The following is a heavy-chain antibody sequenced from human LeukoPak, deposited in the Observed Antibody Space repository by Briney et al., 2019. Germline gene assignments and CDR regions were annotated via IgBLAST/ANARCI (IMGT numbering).Heavy chain of an antibody. CDR3: ARAEAGYCSSTSCHARNRWFDP. V-gene: IGHV1-69*02. CDR1: GGTFSSYT. Sequence: SVKVSCKASGGTFSSYTISWVRQAPGQGLEWMGRIIPILGIANCAQKFQGRVTITADKSTSTAYMELSGLRSEDTAVYYCARAEAGYCSSTSCHARNRWFDPWGQGTLVTVSS. J-gene: IGHJ5*02. D-gene: IGHD2-2*01. CDR2: IIPILGIA.